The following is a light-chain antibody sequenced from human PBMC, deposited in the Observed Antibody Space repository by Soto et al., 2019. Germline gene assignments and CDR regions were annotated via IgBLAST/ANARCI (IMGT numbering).Light chain of an antibody. CDR2: EVV. J-gene: IGLJ1*01. V-gene: IGLV2-8*01. CDR3: NSYAGSNTYV. Sequence: QSALTQPPSASGSPGQSVTISCTGTKNDIGVYDFVSWYQHHPGKAPRLIIYEVVQRPSGVPDRFSGSKSGNTASLTVSGLQAADEADYFCNSYAGSNTYVFGSGTKDTVL. CDR1: KNDIGVYDF.